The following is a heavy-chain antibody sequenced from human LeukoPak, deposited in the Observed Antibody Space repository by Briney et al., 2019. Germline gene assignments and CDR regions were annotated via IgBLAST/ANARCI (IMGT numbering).Heavy chain of an antibody. Sequence: PSETLSLTCTVSGGSISSSNYYWGWIRQPPGKGLEWIGSIYYSGSTYYNPSLKSRVTISVDTSKNQFSLKMSSVTAADTAVYYCARVGCSGGSCYRSRGAFDIWGQGTMVTVSS. CDR3: ARVGCSGGSCYRSRGAFDI. D-gene: IGHD2-15*01. J-gene: IGHJ3*02. V-gene: IGHV4-39*07. CDR2: IYYSGST. CDR1: GGSISSSNYY.